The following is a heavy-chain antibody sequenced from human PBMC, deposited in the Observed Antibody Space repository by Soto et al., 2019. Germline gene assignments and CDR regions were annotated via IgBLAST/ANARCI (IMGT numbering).Heavy chain of an antibody. D-gene: IGHD3-3*02. V-gene: IGHV4-34*01. CDR3: AHFWSGPASYYYYGMDV. CDR1: GGSFSGYY. Sequence: PSETLSLTCAVYGGSFSGYYWSWIRQPPRQGLEWNGQINHSESTNYNTSLKSRVTISVDTSKNQSSLKLSSVTAADTAVYYCAHFWSGPASYYYYGMDVWGQGTTVTVSS. CDR2: INHSEST. J-gene: IGHJ6*02.